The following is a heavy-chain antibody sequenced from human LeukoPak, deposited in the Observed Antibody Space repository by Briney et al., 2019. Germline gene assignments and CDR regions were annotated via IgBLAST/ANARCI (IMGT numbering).Heavy chain of an antibody. CDR3: ARTRGAGPGGHFDS. J-gene: IGHJ4*02. Sequence: SETLSLTCAVYGGSFSGYYWSWIRQPPGKGLEWIGEINHSGSTNYNPSLKSRVTISVDTSKNQFSLKLSSVTAADTAVYYCARTRGAGPGGHFDSWGQGVLVIVSS. CDR1: GGSFSGYY. D-gene: IGHD3-10*01. V-gene: IGHV4-34*01. CDR2: INHSGST.